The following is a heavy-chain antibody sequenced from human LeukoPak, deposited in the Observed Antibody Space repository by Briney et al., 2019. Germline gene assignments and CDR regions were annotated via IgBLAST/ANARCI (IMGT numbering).Heavy chain of an antibody. D-gene: IGHD3-9*01. V-gene: IGHV4-61*01. CDR3: ARSPYYDILTLGYYYYYMDV. CDR2: IYYSGST. CDR1: GGSVTSSSYF. Sequence: SETLSLTCSISGGSVTSSSYFWSWIRQPPGKGLEWIGYIYYSGSTNYNPSLKSRVTISVDTSKNQFSLKLSSVTAADTAVYYCARSPYYDILTLGYYYYYMDVWGKGTTVTVSS. J-gene: IGHJ6*03.